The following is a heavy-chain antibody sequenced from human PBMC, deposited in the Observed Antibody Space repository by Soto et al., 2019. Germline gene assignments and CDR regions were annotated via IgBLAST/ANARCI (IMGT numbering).Heavy chain of an antibody. CDR2: INDSGNI. D-gene: IGHD3-10*01. CDR3: ARGLILWFGELSRRGGYYYYMDV. Sequence: QVQLQQWGAGLLKPSETLSLTCAVYGGSFSGYQRTWIRQIPGKGLEWIGEINDSGNINYNPSLKSRVTILLDTPKKQISLRLSSVTAADADVYYCARGLILWFGELSRRGGYYYYMDVRGKGTKVTVSS. J-gene: IGHJ6*03. V-gene: IGHV4-34*01. CDR1: GGSFSGYQ.